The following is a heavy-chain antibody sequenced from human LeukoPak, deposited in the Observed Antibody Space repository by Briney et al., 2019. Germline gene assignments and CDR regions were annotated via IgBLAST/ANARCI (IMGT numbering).Heavy chain of an antibody. CDR2: VYYRGST. CDR1: VGPITVYY. CDR3: ARPYSSNWYDAFHF. D-gene: IGHD6-13*01. V-gene: IGHV4-59*01. J-gene: IGHJ3*01. Sequence: SETLSLTCTVLVGPITVYYWSWVRQPPGKGLEWIGYVYYRGSTNYNLSLKSRVTISVDKSKNQFSLKLSSVTAADTAVYYCARPYSSNWYDAFHFWGQGTMVTVSS.